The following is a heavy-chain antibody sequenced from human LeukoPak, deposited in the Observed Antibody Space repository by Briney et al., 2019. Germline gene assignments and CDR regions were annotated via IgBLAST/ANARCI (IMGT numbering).Heavy chain of an antibody. Sequence: PSETLSLTCTVSGGSISSYYWSWIRQPPGKGLEWIGYFYYSGSTNYNTSLKSRVTISVDTSKNQFSLKLSSVTAADTAVYYCARGENYYDSSGYYHPFDYWGQGTLVTVSS. CDR1: GGSISSYY. J-gene: IGHJ4*02. V-gene: IGHV4-59*01. D-gene: IGHD3-22*01. CDR3: ARGENYYDSSGYYHPFDY. CDR2: FYYSGST.